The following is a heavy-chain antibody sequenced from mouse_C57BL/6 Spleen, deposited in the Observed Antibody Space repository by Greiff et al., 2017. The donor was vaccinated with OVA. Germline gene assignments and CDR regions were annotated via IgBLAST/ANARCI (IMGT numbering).Heavy chain of an antibody. J-gene: IGHJ1*03. CDR2: IYPRDGST. V-gene: IGHV1-85*01. D-gene: IGHD1-1*01. CDR1: GYTFTSYD. Sequence: VQLQQSGPELVKPGASVKLSCKASGYTFTSYDINWVKQRPGQGLEWIGWIYPRDGSTKYNEKFKGKATLTVDTSSSTAYMELHSLTSEDSAVDFCSRLTTVVKGYFDVWGTRTSGTVSS. CDR3: SRLTTVVKGYFDV.